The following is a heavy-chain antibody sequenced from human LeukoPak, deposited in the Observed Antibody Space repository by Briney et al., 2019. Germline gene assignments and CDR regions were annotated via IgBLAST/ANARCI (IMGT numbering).Heavy chain of an antibody. CDR3: ATSGITIFGVVITGFDP. Sequence: GASVKVSCKASGYTFTSYAMNWVRQAPGQGLEWMGWINTNTGNPTYAQGFTGRFVFSLDTSVSTAHLQISSLKAEDTAVYYCATSGITIFGVVITGFDPWGQGTLVTVSS. CDR1: GYTFTSYA. J-gene: IGHJ5*02. D-gene: IGHD3-3*01. V-gene: IGHV7-4-1*02. CDR2: INTNTGNP.